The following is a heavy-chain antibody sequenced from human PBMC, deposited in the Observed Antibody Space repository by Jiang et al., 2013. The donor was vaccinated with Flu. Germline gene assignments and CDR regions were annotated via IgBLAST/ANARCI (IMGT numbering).Heavy chain of an antibody. CDR1: GDSVSSNSAA. V-gene: IGHV6-1*01. J-gene: IGHJ4*02. D-gene: IGHD6-13*01. CDR2: TYYRSKWYN. CDR3: AREPGRYSSSWYEFGRQWLAPLYYFDY. Sequence: SQTLSLTCAISGDSVSSNSAAWNWIRQSPSRGLEWLGRTYYRSKWYNDYAVSVKSRITINPDTSKNQFSLQLNSVTPEDTAVYYCAREPGRYSSSWYEFGRQWLAPLYYFDYWGQGTLVTVSS.